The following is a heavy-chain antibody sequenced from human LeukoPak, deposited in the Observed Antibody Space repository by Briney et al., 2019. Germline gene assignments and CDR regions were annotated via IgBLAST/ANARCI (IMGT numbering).Heavy chain of an antibody. V-gene: IGHV1-2*02. CDR2: INPNSGGT. Sequence: ASVKVSCKASGYTFTGYCMHWVRQAPGQGLEWMGWINPNSGGTNYAQKFQGRVTMTRDTSISTAYMELSRLRSEYTAVYYCAREYCSSTSCPYYYYYGMDVWGQGTTVTVSS. CDR1: GYTFTGYC. J-gene: IGHJ6*02. CDR3: AREYCSSTSCPYYYYYGMDV. D-gene: IGHD2-2*01.